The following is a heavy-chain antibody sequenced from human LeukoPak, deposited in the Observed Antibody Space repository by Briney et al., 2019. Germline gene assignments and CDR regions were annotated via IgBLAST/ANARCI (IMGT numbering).Heavy chain of an antibody. V-gene: IGHV3-11*06. J-gene: IGHJ4*02. Sequence: PGGSLRLSCTASGFTFSDYYMTWIRQAPGKGLEWVSHISSSSTYTKYADSVKGRFTISRDNAKNLLYLQMNILRVDDTAVYYCASLGPFDYWGQGTLVTVSS. CDR1: GFTFSDYY. CDR2: ISSSSTYT. D-gene: IGHD3-16*01. CDR3: ASLGPFDY.